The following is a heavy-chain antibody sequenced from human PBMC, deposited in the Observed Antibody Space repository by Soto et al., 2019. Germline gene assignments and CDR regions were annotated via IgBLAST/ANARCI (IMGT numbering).Heavy chain of an antibody. CDR1: GFSLSTSGVG. J-gene: IGHJ5*02. V-gene: IGHV2-5*02. CDR2: IYWDDDK. CDR3: AQSDWLGSPGWFDP. D-gene: IGHD3-9*01. Sequence: QITLKESGPTLVKPTQTLTLTCSFSGFSLSTSGVGVGWIRQPPGKALEWLALIYWDDDKRYSPSLNSRLTIAKATSNNQVVLTMTNVDPVDTGTYSCAQSDWLGSPGWFDPWGQGTLVTVSS.